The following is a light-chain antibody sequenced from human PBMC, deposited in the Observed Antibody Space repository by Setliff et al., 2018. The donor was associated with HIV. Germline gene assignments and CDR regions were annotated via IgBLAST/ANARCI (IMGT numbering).Light chain of an antibody. CDR2: EVT. J-gene: IGLJ1*01. CDR1: TRNVGGGHGY. V-gene: IGLV2-14*03. Sequence: QSVLTQPDSVSGSPGQSLTISCTGTTRNVGGGHGYVSWYQQHAGKAPKLLIFEVTKRPSGVSSRFSGSKSGSTASLTISGLQAEDEADYYCCSYAGSYAFVFGTGTKVTVL. CDR3: CSYAGSYAFV.